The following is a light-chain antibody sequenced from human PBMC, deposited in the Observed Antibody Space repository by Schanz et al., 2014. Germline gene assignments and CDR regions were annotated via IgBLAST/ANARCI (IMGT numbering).Light chain of an antibody. Sequence: EIVLTQSPGTLSLSPGEGATLSCRASQSVSSRYLAWYRQKPGQAPRLLIFGASSRATGIPDRFSGSGSGTDFTLTISRLEPEDFAVYYCHQYGSSPPLTFGGGTKVEIK. CDR1: QSVSSRY. CDR2: GAS. CDR3: HQYGSSPPLT. J-gene: IGKJ4*01. V-gene: IGKV3-20*01.